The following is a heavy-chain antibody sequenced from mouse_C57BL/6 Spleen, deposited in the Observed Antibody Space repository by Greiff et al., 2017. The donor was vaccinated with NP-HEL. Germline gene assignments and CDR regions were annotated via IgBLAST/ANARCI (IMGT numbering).Heavy chain of an antibody. V-gene: IGHV1-26*01. D-gene: IGHD2-3*01. J-gene: IGHJ2*01. CDR3: ARTHDYFDY. CDR1: GYTFTDYY. CDR2: INPNNGGT. Sequence: EVQLQQSGPELVKPGASVKISCKASGYTFTDYYMNWVKQSHGKSLEWIGDINPNNGGTSYNQKFKGKATLTVDKSSSTAYMELRSLTSEDSAVYYCARTHDYFDYWGQGTTLTVSS.